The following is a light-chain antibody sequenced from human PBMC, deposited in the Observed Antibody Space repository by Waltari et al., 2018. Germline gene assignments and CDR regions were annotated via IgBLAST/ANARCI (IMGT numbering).Light chain of an antibody. J-gene: IGKJ4*01. CDR1: QSVSRY. CDR3: YQHSSGLT. CDR2: SAS. Sequence: VILTQSPATLSLSPGERATLSCRASQSVSRYLAWYQQKPGQAPRLLIHSASSRANGIPDRFSGSGSGTEFTLTISSLEPEDVGVYHCYQHSSGLTFGGGTKVEIK. V-gene: IGKV3-11*01.